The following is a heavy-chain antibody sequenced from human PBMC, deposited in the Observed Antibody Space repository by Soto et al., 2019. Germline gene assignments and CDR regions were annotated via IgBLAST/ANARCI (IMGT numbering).Heavy chain of an antibody. CDR3: TRGPRITDF. V-gene: IGHV3-11*01. CDR2: INPGGDVI. CDR1: GFSLRDYY. D-gene: IGHD3-16*01. Sequence: QVRLVESGGGLVKPAGSLTLSCAASGFSLRDYYMTWIRQAPGKGLELLSYINPGGDVIKYVDSVKGRFTISRDNAKNSLYLHMNNLRAEDTAVYYCTRGPRITDFWGQGTLVTVSS. J-gene: IGHJ4*02.